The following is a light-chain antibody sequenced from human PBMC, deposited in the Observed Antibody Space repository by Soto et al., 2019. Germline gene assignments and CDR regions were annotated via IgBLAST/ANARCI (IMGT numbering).Light chain of an antibody. J-gene: IGKJ2*01. Sequence: IVLTQSPGTLSLSPGERVTLSCRASQTVRSNCLAWYQQKPGQAPRLLIYDASTRSTGIPSKFSGSGSGTHFTLTINRLEPEDFAVYYCQQYGVSPYIFGQGTKLEIK. CDR1: QTVRSNC. CDR3: QQYGVSPYI. V-gene: IGKV3-20*01. CDR2: DAS.